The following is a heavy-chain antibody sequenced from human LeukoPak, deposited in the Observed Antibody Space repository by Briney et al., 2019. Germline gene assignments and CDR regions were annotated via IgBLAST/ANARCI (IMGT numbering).Heavy chain of an antibody. J-gene: IGHJ5*02. V-gene: IGHV4-34*01. CDR3: ARGLITIFGVVSNWFDP. Sequence: PSETLSLTCAVYGGSFSGYYWSWIRQPPGKGLEWIGGINHSGSTNYNPSLKSRVTISVDTSKNQFSLKLSSVTAADTAVYYCARGLITIFGVVSNWFDPWGQGTLVTVSS. D-gene: IGHD3-3*01. CDR2: INHSGST. CDR1: GGSFSGYY.